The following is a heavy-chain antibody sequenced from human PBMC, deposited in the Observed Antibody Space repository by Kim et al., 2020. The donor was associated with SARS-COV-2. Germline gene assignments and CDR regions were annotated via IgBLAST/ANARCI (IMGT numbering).Heavy chain of an antibody. CDR2: ISSSSSYI. Sequence: GGSLRLSCAASGFTFSSYSMNWVRQAPGKGLEWVSSISSSSSYIYYADSVKGRFTISRDNAKNSLYLQMNSLRAEDTAVYYCARGWDYDSSCYYCPSFDYWGQGTLVTVSS. CDR1: GFTFSSYS. J-gene: IGHJ4*02. D-gene: IGHD3-22*01. V-gene: IGHV3-21*01. CDR3: ARGWDYDSSCYYCPSFDY.